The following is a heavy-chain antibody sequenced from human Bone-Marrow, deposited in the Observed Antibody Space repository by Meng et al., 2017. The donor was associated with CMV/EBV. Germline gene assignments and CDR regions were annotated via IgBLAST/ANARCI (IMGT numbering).Heavy chain of an antibody. CDR2: INQDGSQK. V-gene: IGHV3-7*01. CDR1: GFTFSSHW. CDR3: ARVVGYSSSEAAGASPAETPFDY. Sequence: GESLKISCAASGFTFSSHWMTWVRQAPGKGLEWVANINQDGSQKNYVDSVKGRFTISRDNAKNTLYLQMNSLRAEDTAVYYCARVVGYSSSEAAGASPAETPFDYWGQGTLVTVSS. D-gene: IGHD6-6*01. J-gene: IGHJ4*02.